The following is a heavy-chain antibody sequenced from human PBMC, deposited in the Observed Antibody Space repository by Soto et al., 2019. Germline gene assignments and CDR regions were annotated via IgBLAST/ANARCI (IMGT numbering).Heavy chain of an antibody. D-gene: IGHD6-13*01. CDR1: GFTFSSYG. J-gene: IGHJ3*02. CDR2: IWYDGSNK. V-gene: IGHV3-33*01. CDR3: SAHKYSSSWYWVPAAGAFDI. Sequence: GGSLRLSCAASGFTFSSYGMHWVRQAPGKGLEWVAVIWYDGSNKYYADSVKGRFTISRDNSKNTLYLQMNSLRAEDTAVYYYSAHKYSSSWYWVPAAGAFDIWGQGTMVTVSS.